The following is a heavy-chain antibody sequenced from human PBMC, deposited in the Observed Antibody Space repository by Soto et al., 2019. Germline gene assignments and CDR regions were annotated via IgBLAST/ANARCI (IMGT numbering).Heavy chain of an antibody. V-gene: IGHV1-69*02. CDR1: GGTFSSYT. CDR2: IIPILGIA. CDR3: AVYFNATERGAFYI. J-gene: IGHJ3*02. D-gene: IGHD2-8*01. Sequence: SVKVSCKASGGTFSSYTISWVRQAPGQGLEWMGRIIPILGIANYAQKFQGRVTITADKSTSTAYMELSSLRSEDTAVYYCAVYFNATERGAFYIWGQGTMVTVSS.